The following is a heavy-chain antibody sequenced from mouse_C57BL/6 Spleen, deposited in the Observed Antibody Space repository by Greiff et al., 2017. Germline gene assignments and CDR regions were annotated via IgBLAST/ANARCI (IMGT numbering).Heavy chain of an antibody. CDR1: GYTFTDYN. Sequence: VQLQQSGPELVKPGASVKMSCKASGYTFTDYNMHWVKQSHGKSLEWIGYINPNNGGTSYNQKVKGKATLTVNKSSSTAYMELRSLTSEDSAVYYCARSSELAFDYWGQGTTLTVSS. J-gene: IGHJ2*01. V-gene: IGHV1-22*01. CDR2: INPNNGGT. CDR3: ARSSELAFDY. D-gene: IGHD4-1*01.